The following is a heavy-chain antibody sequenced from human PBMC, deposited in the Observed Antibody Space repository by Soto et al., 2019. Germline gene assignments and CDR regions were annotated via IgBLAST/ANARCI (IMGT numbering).Heavy chain of an antibody. D-gene: IGHD2-2*01. CDR2: ISAYNGNT. Sequence: QVQLVQSGAEVKKPGASVKVSCKASGYTFASYAISWMRQAPGQGLEWMGWISAYNGNTNYAQKLQGRVTRTTHTSETTAYVDLRSLRSASTAVEYGAGGARPPGYWGQGTRVTVSS. CDR1: GYTFASYA. CDR3: AGGARPPGY. J-gene: IGHJ4*02. V-gene: IGHV1-18*01.